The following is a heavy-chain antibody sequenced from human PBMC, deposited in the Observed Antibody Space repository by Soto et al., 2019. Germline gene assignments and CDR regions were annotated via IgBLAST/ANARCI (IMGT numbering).Heavy chain of an antibody. Sequence: QVQLVQSGAEVKKPGSSVKVSCKASGGTFSSYSINWVRQAPGQGLEWMGGIIPIFGTANYAQKFQGRVTLTADESTSTAHMDLSSLRNEDKALYYCARPFQSWPGGWYFDLWGRGTLVTVSA. CDR1: GGTFSSYS. CDR3: ARPFQSWPGGWYFDL. D-gene: IGHD3-16*01. J-gene: IGHJ2*01. CDR2: IIPIFGTA. V-gene: IGHV1-69*01.